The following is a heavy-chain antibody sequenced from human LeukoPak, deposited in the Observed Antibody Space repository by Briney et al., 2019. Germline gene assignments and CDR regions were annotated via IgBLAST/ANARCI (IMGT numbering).Heavy chain of an antibody. CDR3: ARLAANYDFWSGYTGREPTYYMDV. V-gene: IGHV5-51*01. CDR1: GYSFTSYW. Sequence: GESLKISCKGSGYSFTSYWIGWVRQMPGKGLEWMGIIYPGDSDTRYSPSFQGQVTISADKSISTAYLQWSSLKASDTAMYYCARLAANYDFWSGYTGREPTYYMDVWGKGTTVTVSS. D-gene: IGHD3-3*01. J-gene: IGHJ6*03. CDR2: IYPGDSDT.